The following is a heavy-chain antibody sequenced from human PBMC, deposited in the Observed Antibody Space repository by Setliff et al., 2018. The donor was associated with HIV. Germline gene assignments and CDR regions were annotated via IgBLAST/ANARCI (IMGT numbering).Heavy chain of an antibody. CDR3: ARDDTVVRGHIDY. D-gene: IGHD3-10*01. CDR2: INHSGST. V-gene: IGHV4-34*01. Sequence: KTSETLSLTCAVYGGSFSGYYWTWIRQPPGKGLEWIGEINHSGSTYYNPSLKSRVTISVDMSKNQFSLKLSSVTAADTAVYYCARDDTVVRGHIDYWGQGTLVTVSS. CDR1: GGSFSGYY. J-gene: IGHJ4*02.